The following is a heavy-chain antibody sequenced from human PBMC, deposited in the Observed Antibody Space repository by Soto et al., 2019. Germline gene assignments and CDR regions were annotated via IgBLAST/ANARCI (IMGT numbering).Heavy chain of an antibody. CDR1: GFTFSSYA. J-gene: IGHJ4*02. D-gene: IGHD2-2*03. CDR3: AKEGGYCSSTSCYGRVYY. Sequence: EVQLLESGGGLVQPGGSLRLSCAASGFTFSSYAMSWVRQAPGKGLEWVSAISGSGGSTYYADSVKGRFTISRDNSKNRLYLQMNSLRAEDTAVYDCAKEGGYCSSTSCYGRVYYWGQGTLVTVSS. V-gene: IGHV3-23*01. CDR2: ISGSGGST.